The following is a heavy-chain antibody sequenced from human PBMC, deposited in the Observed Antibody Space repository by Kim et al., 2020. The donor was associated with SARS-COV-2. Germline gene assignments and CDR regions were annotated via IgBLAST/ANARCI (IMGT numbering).Heavy chain of an antibody. D-gene: IGHD6-6*01. V-gene: IGHV3-48*03. Sequence: GGSLRLSCAASGFTFSSYEMNWVRQAPGKGLEWVSYISSSGSTIYYADSVKGRFTISRDNAKNSLYLQMNSLRAEDTAVYYCARAGIEYSSSLDAFDIWGQGTMVTVSS. CDR2: ISSSGSTI. CDR1: GFTFSSYE. CDR3: ARAGIEYSSSLDAFDI. J-gene: IGHJ3*02.